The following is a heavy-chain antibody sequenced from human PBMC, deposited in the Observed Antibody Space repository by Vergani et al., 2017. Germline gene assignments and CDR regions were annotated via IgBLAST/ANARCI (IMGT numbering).Heavy chain of an antibody. D-gene: IGHD2/OR15-2a*01. J-gene: IGHJ4*02. CDR1: GFTFSSYA. V-gene: IGHV3-23*01. CDR3: AKGVVHSFGFDY. Sequence: EVQLLESGGGLVQPGGSLRLSSAASGFTFSSYAMSWVRQAPGKGLEWVSAISGSGGSTYYADSVKGRLTISRDNSKNTLYLQMNSLRAEDTAVYYCAKGVVHSFGFDYWGQGTLVTVSS. CDR2: ISGSGGST.